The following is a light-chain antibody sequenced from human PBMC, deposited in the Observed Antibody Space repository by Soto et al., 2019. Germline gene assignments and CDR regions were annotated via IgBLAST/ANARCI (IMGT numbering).Light chain of an antibody. CDR3: HAWDSSTDV. V-gene: IGLV3-1*01. J-gene: IGLJ1*01. CDR2: QDS. Sequence: SYELTQPPSVSVSPGQTASITCSGDKLGDKYACWYQQKPGQSPVLVIYQDSKRPSGIPERFSGSNSGNTATLTISGTQAMDESDYYCHAWDSSTDVFGTGTKLTVL. CDR1: KLGDKY.